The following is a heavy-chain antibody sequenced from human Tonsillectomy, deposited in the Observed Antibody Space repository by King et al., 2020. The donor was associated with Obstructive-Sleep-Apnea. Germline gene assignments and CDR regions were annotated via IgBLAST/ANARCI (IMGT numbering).Heavy chain of an antibody. CDR2: IRSKTYGGTT. D-gene: IGHD3-10*01. CDR1: GFRFADHA. Sequence: VQLVESGGGLVQPGRSLRLSCTGSGFRFADHAINWFRQAPGKGLEWVSFIRSKTYGGTTDYAASVKGRFTISRDDSKSIAYLQMNSLKTEDTAVYYCTRAVQGHYHGSSIQYFGMDVWGQGTTVTVSS. J-gene: IGHJ6*02. V-gene: IGHV3-49*03. CDR3: TRAVQGHYHGSSIQYFGMDV.